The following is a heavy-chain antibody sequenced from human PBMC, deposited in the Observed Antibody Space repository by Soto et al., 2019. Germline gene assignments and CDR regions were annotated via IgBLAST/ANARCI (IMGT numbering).Heavy chain of an antibody. CDR2: ISYDGSNK. J-gene: IGHJ6*02. D-gene: IGHD2-8*01. Sequence: GGSLRLSCAASGFTFSSYAMYWVRQAPGKGLEWVAVISYDGSNKYYADSVKGRFTISRDNSKNTLYLQMNSLRAEDTAVYYCARDSGFVLMVYAKGSANYGMDVWGQGTTVTVSS. V-gene: IGHV3-30-3*01. CDR3: ARDSGFVLMVYAKGSANYGMDV. CDR1: GFTFSSYA.